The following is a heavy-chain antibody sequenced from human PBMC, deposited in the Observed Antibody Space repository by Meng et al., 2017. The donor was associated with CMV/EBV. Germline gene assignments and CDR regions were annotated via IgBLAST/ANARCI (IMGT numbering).Heavy chain of an antibody. V-gene: IGHV4-39*07. J-gene: IGHJ5*02. CDR2: INHSGST. CDR3: ARGLKAWFDP. CDR1: GGSVSSGSYY. Sequence: SETLSLTCTVSGGSVSSGSYYWSWIRQPPGKGLEWIGEINHSGSTNYNPSLKSRVTISVDTSKNQFSLKLSSVTAADTAVYYCARGLKAWFDPWGQGTLVTVSS.